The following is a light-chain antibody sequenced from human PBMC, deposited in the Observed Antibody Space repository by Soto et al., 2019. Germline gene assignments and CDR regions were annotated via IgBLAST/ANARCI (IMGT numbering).Light chain of an antibody. CDR2: WAS. CDR3: QQYYASPLT. CDR1: QNILSRSNNENY. V-gene: IGKV4-1*01. Sequence: DIVMTQSPDSLAVSLGERATINCKSSQNILSRSNNENYLAWYQQRPGQPPRLVLYWASTRESGVPDRFSGSGSGTDFTLTISSLQAEDVAVYYCQQYYASPLTFGQGTRLEIK. J-gene: IGKJ5*01.